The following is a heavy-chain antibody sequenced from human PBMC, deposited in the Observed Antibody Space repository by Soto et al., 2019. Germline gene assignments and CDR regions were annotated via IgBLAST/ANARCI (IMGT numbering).Heavy chain of an antibody. CDR2: ISGYSALT. D-gene: IGHD6-19*01. CDR1: GYTFSSYG. J-gene: IGHJ4*02. CDR3: AREWDNKSEHSSGWYDDF. Sequence: QVQLVQSGAEVKKPGASVKVSCKASGYTFSSYGISWVRQAPGQGVEWMGWISGYSALTYYAQEFQGRVTMTTDTSTNTVYRELRRLRCDDTAVYYCAREWDNKSEHSSGWYDDFWGQGTLVTVSS. V-gene: IGHV1-18*01.